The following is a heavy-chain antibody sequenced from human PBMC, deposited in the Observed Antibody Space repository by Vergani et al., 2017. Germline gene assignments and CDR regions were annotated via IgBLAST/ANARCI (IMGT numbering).Heavy chain of an antibody. CDR3: ARGVYYDSSGYSADYFDY. CDR2: IYYSGST. D-gene: IGHD3-22*01. Sequence: QVQLQESGPGLVKPSQTLSLTCTVSGGSISSGGYYWSWIRQHPGKGLEWIGYIYYSGSTNYNPSLKSRVTISVDTSKNQFSLKLSSVTAADTAVYYCARGVYYDSSGYSADYFDYWGQGTLVTVSS. V-gene: IGHV4-61*08. CDR1: GGSISSGGYY. J-gene: IGHJ4*02.